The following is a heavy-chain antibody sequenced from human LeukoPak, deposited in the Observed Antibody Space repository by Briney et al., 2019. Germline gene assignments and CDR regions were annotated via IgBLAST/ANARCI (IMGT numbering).Heavy chain of an antibody. Sequence: GGSLRLTCAASGFTFSSYWMSWVRQAPGKGLEWVANIEQDGSEKYYVDSVKGRFTISRDDSKNTAYLQMNSLKTEDTAVYYCTRHHDYGDYAYYYYYYMDVWGKGTTVTVSS. CDR2: IEQDGSEK. CDR3: TRHHDYGDYAYYYYYYMDV. D-gene: IGHD4-17*01. J-gene: IGHJ6*03. V-gene: IGHV3-7*03. CDR1: GFTFSSYW.